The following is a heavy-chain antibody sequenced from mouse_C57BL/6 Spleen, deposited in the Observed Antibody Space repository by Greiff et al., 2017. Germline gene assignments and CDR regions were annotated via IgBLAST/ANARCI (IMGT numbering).Heavy chain of an antibody. CDR1: GYTFTSYW. J-gene: IGHJ1*03. Sequence: VKLQQPGAELVKPGASVKLSCKASGYTFTSYWMQWVKQRPGQGLEWIGEIDPSASYTNYNQKFKGKATLTVDTSSSTAYMQLSSLTSEYSAVYYCARPSHYCGSSCRYFDVWGTGTTVTVSS. CDR2: IDPSASYT. V-gene: IGHV1-50*01. D-gene: IGHD1-1*01. CDR3: ARPSHYCGSSCRYFDV.